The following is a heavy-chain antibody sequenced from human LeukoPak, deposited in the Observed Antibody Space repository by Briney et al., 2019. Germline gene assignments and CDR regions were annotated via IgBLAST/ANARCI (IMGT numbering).Heavy chain of an antibody. CDR3: ARGPLSYGALGNGMDV. CDR1: GGSISSGDYY. V-gene: IGHV4-30-4*01. CDR2: IYYSGST. Sequence: SETLSLTCTVSGGSISSGDYYWSWIRQPPGTGLEWIGYIYYSGSTYYNPSLKSRVTISVDTSKNQFSLKLSSVTAADTAVYYCARGPLSYGALGNGMDVWGQGTTVTVSS. D-gene: IGHD4-17*01. J-gene: IGHJ6*02.